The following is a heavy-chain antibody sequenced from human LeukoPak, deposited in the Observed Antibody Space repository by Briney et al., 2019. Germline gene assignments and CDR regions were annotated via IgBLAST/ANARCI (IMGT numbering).Heavy chain of an antibody. D-gene: IGHD5-12*01. CDR2: ISTYNGNT. J-gene: IGHJ3*02. CDR1: GYTFTSYD. V-gene: IGHV1-18*01. CDR3: ARGGSLDAFDI. Sequence: ASVKVSCKASGYTFTSYDINWVRQATGQGLEWMGWISTYNGNTNYAQKLQGRVTMTTDTSTNTAYMELRSLRSDDTAVYYCARGGSLDAFDIWGQGTMVTVSS.